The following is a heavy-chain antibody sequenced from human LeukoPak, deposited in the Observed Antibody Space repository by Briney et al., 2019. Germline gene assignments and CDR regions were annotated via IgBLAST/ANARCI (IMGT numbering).Heavy chain of an antibody. D-gene: IGHD1-26*01. CDR1: GFIFSDYY. CDR2: ISSSGSTI. CDR3: ARENSGSYYQFDC. J-gene: IGHJ4*02. V-gene: IGHV3-11*04. Sequence: PGGSLRLSCAASGFIFSDYYMSWIRQAPGKGLEWVSHISSSGSTIYYADSVKGRFTISRDNAKNSLYLQMNSLRPEDTAVYYCARENSGSYYQFDCWGQGTLVTVSS.